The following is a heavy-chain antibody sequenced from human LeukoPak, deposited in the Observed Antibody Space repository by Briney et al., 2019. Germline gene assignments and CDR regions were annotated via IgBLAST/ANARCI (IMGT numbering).Heavy chain of an antibody. CDR3: ASTGNWNYRLHDAFDI. CDR2: ISSSGSTI. V-gene: IGHV3-11*04. CDR1: GFTFSDYY. Sequence: GGSLRLSCAASGFTFSDYYMSWIRQAPGKGLEWVSYISSSGSTIYYADSVKGRFTISRDNAKNSLYLQMNSLRAEDTAVYYCASTGNWNYRLHDAFDIWGQGTMVTVSS. D-gene: IGHD1-7*01. J-gene: IGHJ3*02.